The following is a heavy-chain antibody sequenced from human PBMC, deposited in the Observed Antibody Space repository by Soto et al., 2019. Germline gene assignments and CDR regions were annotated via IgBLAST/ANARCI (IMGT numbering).Heavy chain of an antibody. CDR3: ARDSNYYDSSGSHRYFDY. D-gene: IGHD3-22*01. Sequence: SETLSLTCTVSGGSISSGGYYWSWIRQHPGKGREWIGYIYYSGSTYYNPSLKSRVTISVDTSKNQFSLKLSSVTAADTAVYYCARDSNYYDSSGSHRYFDYWGQGTLVPVSS. CDR2: IYYSGST. CDR1: GGSISSGGYY. J-gene: IGHJ4*02. V-gene: IGHV4-31*03.